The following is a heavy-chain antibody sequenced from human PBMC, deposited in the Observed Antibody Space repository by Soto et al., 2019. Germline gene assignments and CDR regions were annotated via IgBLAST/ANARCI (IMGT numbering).Heavy chain of an antibody. CDR1: GFTFSSYA. CDR2: ISGSGGST. CDR3: ATELFYSSGWNRVDY. Sequence: PVGSLRLSCAASGFTFSSYAMSWVRQAPGKGLEWVSAISGSGGSTYYADSVKGRFTISRDNSKNTLYLQMNSLRAEDTAVYYCATELFYSSGWNRVDYWGQGSLVTVSS. D-gene: IGHD6-19*01. J-gene: IGHJ4*02. V-gene: IGHV3-23*01.